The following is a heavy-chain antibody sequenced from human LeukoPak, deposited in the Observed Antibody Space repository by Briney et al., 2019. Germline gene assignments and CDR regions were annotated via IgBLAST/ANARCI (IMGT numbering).Heavy chain of an antibody. CDR1: GGSFSGYY. V-gene: IGHV4-59*01. D-gene: IGHD3-3*01. J-gene: IGHJ4*02. CDR3: ARGYSYDFWSGYREYYFDY. Sequence: PSETLSLTCAVYGGSFSGYYWSWIRQPPGKGLEWIGYIYYSGSTNYNPSLKSRVTISVDTSKNQFSLKLSSVTAADTAVYYCARGYSYDFWSGYREYYFDYWGQGTLVTVSS. CDR2: IYYSGST.